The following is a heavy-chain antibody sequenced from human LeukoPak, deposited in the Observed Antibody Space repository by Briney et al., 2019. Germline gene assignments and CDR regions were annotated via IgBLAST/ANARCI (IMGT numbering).Heavy chain of an antibody. J-gene: IGHJ4*02. D-gene: IGHD5-18*01. CDR2: VFDSGRT. CDR3: TTIKRGNIFGYFDF. Sequence: SETLSLTCTVSGGSMTTHHWNWIRQTPGKGLEWIGYVFDSGRTKESHSLKSRVTLSADTSKNQLSLRLSSVTAADTAVYYCTTIKRGNIFGYFDFWGQGILVTVSS. CDR1: GGSMTTHH. V-gene: IGHV4-59*11.